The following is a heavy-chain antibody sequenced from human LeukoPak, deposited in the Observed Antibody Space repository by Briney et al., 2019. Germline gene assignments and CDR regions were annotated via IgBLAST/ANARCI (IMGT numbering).Heavy chain of an antibody. D-gene: IGHD1-26*01. J-gene: IGHJ5*01. Sequence: PSETLSLTCTVSGGSISTNYWSWIRQPAGKGLEWIGRIFASGSTNYNPSLKSRVTMSVDTSKNQFSLKLTSVTAADTAVYYCARHVPKWGPDSWGQGTLVTVSS. CDR2: IFASGST. CDR3: ARHVPKWGPDS. V-gene: IGHV4-4*07. CDR1: GGSISTNY.